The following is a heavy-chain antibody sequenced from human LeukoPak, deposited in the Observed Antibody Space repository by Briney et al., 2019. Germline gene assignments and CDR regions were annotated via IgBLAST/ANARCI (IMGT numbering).Heavy chain of an antibody. CDR3: VRGGIVGTTARIPLFDY. CDR2: IYYSGST. J-gene: IGHJ4*02. V-gene: IGHV4-59*01. Sequence: SETLSLTCTVSGGSISSYYWGWVRQPPGKGLEWIGYIYYSGSTNYNPSLKSRVTMSVDTSKNQFSLKLSSVTAADTAVYYCVRGGIVGTTARIPLFDYWGQGTLVTVSS. CDR1: GGSISSYY. D-gene: IGHD1-26*01.